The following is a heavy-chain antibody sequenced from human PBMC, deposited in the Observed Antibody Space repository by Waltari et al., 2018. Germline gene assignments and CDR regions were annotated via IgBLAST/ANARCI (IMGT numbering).Heavy chain of an antibody. Sequence: QVQLVQSGAEVKKPGSSVMFSCKASGGTFSSYAISWVRPAPGQGLEWMGGIIPIFGTANYAQKFQGRVTITADESTSTAYMELSSLRSEDTAVYYCARGIVGATGGLYFDYWGQGTLVTVSS. J-gene: IGHJ4*02. CDR2: IIPIFGTA. D-gene: IGHD1-26*01. CDR1: GGTFSSYA. CDR3: ARGIVGATGGLYFDY. V-gene: IGHV1-69*01.